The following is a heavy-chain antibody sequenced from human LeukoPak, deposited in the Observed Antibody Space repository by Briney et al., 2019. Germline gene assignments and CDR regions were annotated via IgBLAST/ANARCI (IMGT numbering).Heavy chain of an antibody. V-gene: IGHV1-69*13. CDR1: GGTFSSYA. D-gene: IGHD2-2*01. CDR2: IIPIFGTA. J-gene: IGHJ5*02. Sequence: ASVKVSCKASGGTFSSYAISWVRQAPGQGLGWMGGIIPIFGTANYAQKFQGRVTITADESTSTAYMELSSLRSEDTAVYYCARGYCSSTSCYAGWFDPWGQGTLVTVSS. CDR3: ARGYCSSTSCYAGWFDP.